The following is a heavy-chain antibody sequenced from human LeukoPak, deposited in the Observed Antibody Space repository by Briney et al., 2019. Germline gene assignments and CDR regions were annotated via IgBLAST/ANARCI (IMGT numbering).Heavy chain of an antibody. CDR2: MNANSGVT. V-gene: IGHV1-2*06. CDR3: ARDLSSTSNWEFYS. J-gene: IGHJ2*01. Sequence: ASVKVSCKASGYTFTDSFIHWVRQAPGQGPEWMGRMNANSGVTMYAQTLQDRVTMTRDTSISTAYMELSRLTSDDTALYYCARDLSSTSNWEFYSGGRGPLFTVSP. CDR1: GYTFTDSF. D-gene: IGHD7-27*01.